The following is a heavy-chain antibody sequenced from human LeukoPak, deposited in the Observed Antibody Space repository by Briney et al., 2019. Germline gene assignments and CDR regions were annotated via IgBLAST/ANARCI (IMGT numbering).Heavy chain of an antibody. Sequence: GGSLRLSCAASGFTFSSYAMSWVRQAPGKGLEWVSAISGSGGSTYYADSVKGRFTISRDNSKNTLYLQMNSLRAKDTAVYYCARGLRYSSSWSLYYFDCWGQGTLVTVSS. D-gene: IGHD6-13*01. J-gene: IGHJ4*02. CDR3: ARGLRYSSSWSLYYFDC. CDR1: GFTFSSYA. CDR2: ISGSGGST. V-gene: IGHV3-23*01.